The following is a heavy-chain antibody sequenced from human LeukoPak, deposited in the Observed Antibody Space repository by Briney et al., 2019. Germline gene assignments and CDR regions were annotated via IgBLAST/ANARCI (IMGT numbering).Heavy chain of an antibody. D-gene: IGHD1-20*01. CDR1: GFTFSSYA. V-gene: IGHV3-66*01. J-gene: IGHJ4*02. CDR2: IYSGGST. Sequence: GGSLRLSCAASGFTFSSYAMSWVRQAPGKGLEWVSVIYSGGSTYYADSVKGRFTISRDNSKNTLYLQMNSLRAEDTAVYYCATITGTTDFVYWGQGTLVTVSS. CDR3: ATITGTTDFVY.